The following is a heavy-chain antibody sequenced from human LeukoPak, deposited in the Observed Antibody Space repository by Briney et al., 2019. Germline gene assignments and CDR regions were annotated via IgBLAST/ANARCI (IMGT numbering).Heavy chain of an antibody. CDR3: AKVNVQDFWSGYYTGPMNWFDP. J-gene: IGHJ5*02. CDR2: IRYDGSNK. V-gene: IGHV3-30*02. D-gene: IGHD3-3*01. CDR1: GFTLSSYG. Sequence: GGSLRLSCAASGFTLSSYGMHWVRQAPGKGLEWVAFIRYDGSNKYYADSVKGRFTISRDNSKNTLYLQMNSLRAEDTAVYYCAKVNVQDFWSGYYTGPMNWFDPWGQGTLVTVSS.